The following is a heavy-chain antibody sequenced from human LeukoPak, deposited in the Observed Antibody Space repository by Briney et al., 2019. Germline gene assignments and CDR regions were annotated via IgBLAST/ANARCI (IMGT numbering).Heavy chain of an antibody. CDR2: IYYSGST. D-gene: IGHD7-27*01. V-gene: IGHV4-59*01. Sequence: SETLSLTCTVAGGSISSYYWSWIRQPPGKGLEWIGYIYYSGSTNYNPSLKSRVTISVDTSKNQFSLKLSSVTAADTAVYYCARQTGGGAFDIWGQGTMVTVSS. CDR1: GGSISSYY. J-gene: IGHJ3*02. CDR3: ARQTGGGAFDI.